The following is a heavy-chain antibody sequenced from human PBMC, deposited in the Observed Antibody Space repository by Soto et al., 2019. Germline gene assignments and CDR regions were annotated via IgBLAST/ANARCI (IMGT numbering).Heavy chain of an antibody. J-gene: IGHJ6*03. Sequence: GGSLRLSCAASGFTFSSYAMSWVRQAPGKGLEWVSAISGSGGSTYYADSVKGRFTISRDNSKNTLYLQMNSLRAEDTAVYYCAKGVVEGITGTTSNPNYYYYMDVWGKGTTVTVAS. D-gene: IGHD1-7*01. CDR1: GFTFSSYA. CDR2: ISGSGGST. CDR3: AKGVVEGITGTTSNPNYYYYMDV. V-gene: IGHV3-23*01.